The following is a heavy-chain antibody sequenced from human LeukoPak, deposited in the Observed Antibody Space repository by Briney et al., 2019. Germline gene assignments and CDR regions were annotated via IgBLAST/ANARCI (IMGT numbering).Heavy chain of an antibody. CDR2: IYYSGST. J-gene: IGHJ4*02. CDR3: ASDVVGATPFDY. V-gene: IGHV4-39*07. CDR1: GGSISSSSYY. Sequence: SETLSLTCTVSGGSISSSSYYWGWIRQPPGKGLEWIGSIYYSGSTYYNPSLKSRVTISVDTSKNQFSLKLSSVTAADTAVYYCASDVVGATPFDYWGQGTLVTVSS. D-gene: IGHD1-26*01.